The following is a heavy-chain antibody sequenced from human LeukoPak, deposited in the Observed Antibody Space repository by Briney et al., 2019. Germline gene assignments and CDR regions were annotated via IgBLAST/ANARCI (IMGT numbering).Heavy chain of an antibody. CDR3: ARQHKGYCTNGVCSDFDY. Sequence: GESLKISCKGSGYSLTSYWIGWVRQMPGKGLEWMGIIYPGDSDTGYSPSFQGQVTISADKSISTAYLQWSSLKASDTAMYYCARQHKGYCTNGVCSDFDYWGQGTLVTVSS. D-gene: IGHD2-8*01. V-gene: IGHV5-51*01. J-gene: IGHJ4*02. CDR2: IYPGDSDT. CDR1: GYSLTSYW.